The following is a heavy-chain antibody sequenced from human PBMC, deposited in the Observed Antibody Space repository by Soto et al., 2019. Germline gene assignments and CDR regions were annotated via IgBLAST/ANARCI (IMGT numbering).Heavy chain of an antibody. CDR2: INHSGST. D-gene: IGHD3-10*01. CDR3: ARTMVRGDNIDFDY. V-gene: IGHV4-34*01. CDR1: GGSFSGYY. J-gene: IGHJ4*02. Sequence: SETLSLTCAVYGGSFSGYYWSWIRQPPGKGLEWIGEINHSGSTNYNPSLKSRVTISVDTSKNQFSLKLSSVTAADTAVYYCARTMVRGDNIDFDYWGQGTLVTVSS.